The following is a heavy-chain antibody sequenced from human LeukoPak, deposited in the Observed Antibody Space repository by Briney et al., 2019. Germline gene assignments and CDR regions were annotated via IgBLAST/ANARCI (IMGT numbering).Heavy chain of an antibody. CDR3: ARLISNNDGFDF. CDR1: GFTFSSYA. Sequence: PGGSLRLSCAASGFTFSSYAMSWVRQAPGKGLEWVSSIGRSGTSMYNADSVKGRFTISRDNAKTSLYLQMNSLRAEDTAVYYCARLISNNDGFDFWGQGTLVTVSS. CDR2: IGRSGTSM. J-gene: IGHJ4*02. V-gene: IGHV3-21*01. D-gene: IGHD1/OR15-1a*01.